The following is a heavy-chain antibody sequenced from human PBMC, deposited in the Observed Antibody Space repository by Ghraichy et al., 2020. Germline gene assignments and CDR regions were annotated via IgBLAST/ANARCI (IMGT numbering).Heavy chain of an antibody. CDR2: INDGGDT. V-gene: IGHV4-34*01. Sequence: SETLSLTCAVYGGSFSGYHWTWIRQSPGKGLEWIGEINDGGDTHYNPSLKSRLTISVDTSKNHFSLMLKSVTAADTALYYCARGRAVRGAIVPWFVVPLDYWGQGNLVTVSS. CDR3: ARGRAVRGAIVPWFVVPLDY. CDR1: GGSFSGYH. D-gene: IGHD3-10*01. J-gene: IGHJ4*02.